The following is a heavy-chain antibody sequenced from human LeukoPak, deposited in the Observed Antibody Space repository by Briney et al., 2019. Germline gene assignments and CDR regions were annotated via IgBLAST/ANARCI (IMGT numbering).Heavy chain of an antibody. D-gene: IGHD1-26*01. CDR3: ARGDGRGSYKDYYFDY. CDR1: GFTFSTYT. J-gene: IGHJ4*02. V-gene: IGHV3-21*01. CDR2: ISSSSSYI. Sequence: GGSLRLSCAASGFTFSTYTLNWVHQAPGKGLEWVSSISSSSSYIYYADSVKGRFTISRDNAKNSLYLQMNSLRAEDTAVYYCARGDGRGSYKDYYFDYWGQGTLVTVSS.